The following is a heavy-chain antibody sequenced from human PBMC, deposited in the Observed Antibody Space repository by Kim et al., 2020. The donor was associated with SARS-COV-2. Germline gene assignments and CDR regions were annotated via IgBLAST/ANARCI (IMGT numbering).Heavy chain of an antibody. V-gene: IGHV5-51*01. D-gene: IGHD3-10*01. CDR3: ARLHGRSSGY. Sequence: DTRYSPSFQGQVTMSVDKSISTAYLQWSSLKASDTAMYYCARLHGRSSGYWGQGTLVTVSS. CDR2: DT. J-gene: IGHJ4*02.